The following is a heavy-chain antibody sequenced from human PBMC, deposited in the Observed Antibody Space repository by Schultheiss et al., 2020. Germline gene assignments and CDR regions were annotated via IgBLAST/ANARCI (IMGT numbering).Heavy chain of an antibody. CDR2: ISGSGGST. CDR3: AKDSFSTKWELGGVDY. D-gene: IGHD1-26*01. J-gene: IGHJ4*02. Sequence: GGSLRLSCAASGFTFSSYWMHWVRQAPGKGLVWVSAISGSGGSTYYADSVKGRFTISRDNSKNTLYLQMNSLRAEDTAVYYCAKDSFSTKWELGGVDYWGQGTLVTVSS. V-gene: IGHV3-23*01. CDR1: GFTFSSYW.